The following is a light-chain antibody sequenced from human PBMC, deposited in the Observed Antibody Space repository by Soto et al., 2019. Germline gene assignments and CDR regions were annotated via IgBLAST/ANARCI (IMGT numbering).Light chain of an antibody. V-gene: IGKV1-39*01. CDR2: AAS. CDR3: QQSYSSPQT. CDR1: QDISNY. Sequence: DIQMTQSPSSLSASVGDRVTITCQASQDISNYLAWYQQKPGKAPKLLIYAASSLLGGVPSRFSGSGSGTDFTLTISSLQPEDFAIYYCQQSYSSPQTFGQGTRWIS. J-gene: IGKJ1*01.